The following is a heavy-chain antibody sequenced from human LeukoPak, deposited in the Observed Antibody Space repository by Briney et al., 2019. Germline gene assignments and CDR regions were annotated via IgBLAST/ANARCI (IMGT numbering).Heavy chain of an antibody. CDR3: AKGGGYDPPRVDY. V-gene: IGHV1-2*02. CDR2: LNPNSGGT. CDR1: GYPFTAYY. J-gene: IGHJ4*02. Sequence: ASVKVSCKASGYPFTAYYIHWVRQAPGQGLEWMGWLNPNSGGTNYAQKFQGRVTMTRDTSISTAYMELSRLRSDDTAVYYCAKGGGYDPPRVDYWGQGTLVTVSS. D-gene: IGHD5-12*01.